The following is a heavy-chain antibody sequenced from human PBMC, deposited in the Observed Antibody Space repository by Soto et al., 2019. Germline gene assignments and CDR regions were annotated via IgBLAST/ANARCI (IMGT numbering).Heavy chain of an antibody. V-gene: IGHV3-53*01. D-gene: IGHD1-1*01. CDR1: GLTVSGKKY. Sequence: PGGYLRLSCAASGLTVSGKKYVAWVRQAPGKGLEWVSALYDVDGPFYSDSVKGRFTTSSDSSKTTVYLQMNDLRPADTAVYYCVILHEREHASDVWGQGTSVTV. J-gene: IGHJ3*01. CDR3: VILHEREHASDV. CDR2: LYDVDGP.